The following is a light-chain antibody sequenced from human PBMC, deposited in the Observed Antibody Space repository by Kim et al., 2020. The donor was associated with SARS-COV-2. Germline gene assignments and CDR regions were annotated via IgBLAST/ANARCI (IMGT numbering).Light chain of an antibody. CDR3: NSRDSNDNVV. CDR1: SLRSNY. J-gene: IGLJ2*01. CDR2: GKT. Sequence: VALGQTVRITCQGDSLRSNYATWYQQKPGQAPILVIYGKTNRPSGIPDRFSGSSSGNTASLTITGTQAGDEADYYCNSRDSNDNVVFGGGTQLTVL. V-gene: IGLV3-19*01.